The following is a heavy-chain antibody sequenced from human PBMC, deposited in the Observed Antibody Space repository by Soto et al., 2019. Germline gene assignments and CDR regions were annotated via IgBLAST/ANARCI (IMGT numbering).Heavy chain of an antibody. CDR2: ISAYNGNT. J-gene: IGHJ5*02. V-gene: IGHV1-18*01. CDR3: ARAGRDIVVVVAAIGQNCFDP. D-gene: IGHD2-15*01. Sequence: ASVKVSCKASGYTFTSYGISWVRQAPGQGLEWMGWISAYNGNTNYAQKLQGRVTMTTDTSTSTAYMELRSLRSDDTAVYYCARAGRDIVVVVAAIGQNCFDPWCQGILVTGFS. CDR1: GYTFTSYG.